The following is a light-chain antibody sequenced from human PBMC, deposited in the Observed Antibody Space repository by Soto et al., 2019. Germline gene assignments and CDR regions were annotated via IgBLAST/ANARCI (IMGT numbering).Light chain of an antibody. CDR2: STN. V-gene: IGLV8-61*01. CDR3: VLYMGSGIGV. Sequence: QTVVTQEPSFSVSPGGTVTLTCGLSSGSVSTSYYPSWYQQTPGQAPRTLIYSTNTRSSGVPDRFSGSILGNKAALTITGAQADDESDYCCVLYMGSGIGVFGGGTQLTVL. CDR1: SGSVSTSYY. J-gene: IGLJ3*02.